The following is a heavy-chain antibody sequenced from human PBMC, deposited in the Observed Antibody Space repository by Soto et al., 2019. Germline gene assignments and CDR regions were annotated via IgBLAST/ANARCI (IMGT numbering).Heavy chain of an antibody. CDR1: GGTFSNYP. CDR2: IIPIFGTV. Sequence: SVKVACKASGGTFSNYPISWVRQAPGQGLEWMGGIIPIFGTVNYAQKFQGRVTITADESTSTAYMELSSLRSEDTAVYYCARGNHRWLQLWYFDLWGRGTLVTVSS. J-gene: IGHJ2*01. CDR3: ARGNHRWLQLWYFDL. V-gene: IGHV1-69*13. D-gene: IGHD5-12*01.